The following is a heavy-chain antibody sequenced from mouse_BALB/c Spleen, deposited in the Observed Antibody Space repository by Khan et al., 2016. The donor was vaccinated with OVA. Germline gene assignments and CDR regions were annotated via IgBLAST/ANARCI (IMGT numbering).Heavy chain of an antibody. J-gene: IGHJ3*01. D-gene: IGHD1-2*01. CDR3: ARRYGGSY. CDR2: ISSGGST. CDR1: GFTFSSYA. V-gene: IGHV5-6-5*01. Sequence: EVELVESGGGLVKPGGSLKLSCAASGFTFSSYAMSWVRQTPEKRLEWVASISSGGSTYYPDSVKGRFTISGDNARNILYLQMSSLRSEDTAMYYCARRYGGSYWGQGTLVTVSA.